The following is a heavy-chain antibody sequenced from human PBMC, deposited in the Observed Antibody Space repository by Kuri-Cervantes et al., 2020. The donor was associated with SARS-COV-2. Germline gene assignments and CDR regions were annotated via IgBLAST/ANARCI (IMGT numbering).Heavy chain of an antibody. D-gene: IGHD4-23*01. V-gene: IGHV4-59*05. CDR3: AAWVVTTWGAFDI. Sequence: SETLSLTCTVSGGSISSHYWSWIRQPPGKGLEWIGSIYYSGSTYYNPSLKSRVTISVDTSKNQFSLKLSSVTAADTAVYYCAAWVVTTWGAFDIWGQGTMVTVSS. CDR2: IYYSGST. J-gene: IGHJ3*02. CDR1: GGSISSHY.